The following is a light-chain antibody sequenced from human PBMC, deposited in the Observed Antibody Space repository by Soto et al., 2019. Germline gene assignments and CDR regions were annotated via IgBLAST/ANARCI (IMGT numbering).Light chain of an antibody. J-gene: IGKJ2*01. CDR2: DAS. CDR1: QSVSSY. CDR3: QQRSNWPPKYT. Sequence: EIVLTQSPATLSLSPGERATLSCRASQSVSSYLAWYQQKPGQAPRLIIYDASNRATGIPARFSGSGAGADFSLPISSLAPEDFAVYYCQQRSNWPPKYTFGQGTKLEIK. V-gene: IGKV3-11*01.